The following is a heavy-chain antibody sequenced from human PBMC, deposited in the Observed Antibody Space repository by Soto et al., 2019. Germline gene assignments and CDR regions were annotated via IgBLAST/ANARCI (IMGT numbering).Heavy chain of an antibody. CDR1: GFAVGGFY. J-gene: IGHJ4*02. Sequence: EVQLVESGGELIQPGGSLRLSCAASGFAVGGFYMNWVRQAPGKGLEWVSVMFTTGTTYYADSVKGRFTISRDDSKNTLYLQMNSLRAEDTAVYYCAKERYSYRFDYWGQGTVVTVSS. V-gene: IGHV3-53*01. CDR2: MFTTGTT. D-gene: IGHD5-18*01. CDR3: AKERYSYRFDY.